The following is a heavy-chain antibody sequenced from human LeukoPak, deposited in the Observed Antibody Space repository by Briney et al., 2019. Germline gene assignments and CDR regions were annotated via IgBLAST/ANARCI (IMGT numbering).Heavy chain of an antibody. V-gene: IGHV3-66*01. CDR1: GFTVSSNY. Sequence: GGSLRHSCAASGFTVSSNYMSWVRQAPGKGLEWVSGIYSGGSTYYADSVKGRFTISRDNSKNTLYLQMNSLRAEDTAVYYCAKTVAGTGVDYWGQGTLVTVSS. CDR2: IYSGGST. D-gene: IGHD6-19*01. J-gene: IGHJ4*02. CDR3: AKTVAGTGVDY.